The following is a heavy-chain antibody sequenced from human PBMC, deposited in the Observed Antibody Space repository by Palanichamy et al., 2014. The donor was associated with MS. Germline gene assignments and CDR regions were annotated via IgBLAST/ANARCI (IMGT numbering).Heavy chain of an antibody. CDR2: IYPDDSDT. CDR3: ARLVGVGSDFYFDY. J-gene: IGHJ4*02. Sequence: EVQLVQSGAEVKKPGESLKISCKGSVSSFTSHWIGWVRQMPGKGLEWMGIIYPDDSDTRYSPSFQGQVTISADKSINTAYLQWSSLRASDTAMYYCARLVGVGSDFYFDYWGQGTLVTVSS. D-gene: IGHD2-15*01. CDR1: VSSFTSHW. V-gene: IGHV5-51*01.